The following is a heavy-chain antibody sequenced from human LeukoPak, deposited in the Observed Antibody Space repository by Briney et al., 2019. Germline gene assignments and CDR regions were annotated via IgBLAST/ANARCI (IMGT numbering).Heavy chain of an antibody. CDR2: ISGSGGST. D-gene: IGHD1-26*01. CDR3: ASRWELPGPYYFDY. Sequence: PGGSLRLSCAASGFTFSSYAMSWVRQAPGKGLEWVSAISGSGGSTYYTDSVKGRFTISRDNSKNTLYLQMNSLRDEDTAVYYCASRWELPGPYYFDYWGQGTLVTVSS. CDR1: GFTFSSYA. V-gene: IGHV3-23*01. J-gene: IGHJ4*02.